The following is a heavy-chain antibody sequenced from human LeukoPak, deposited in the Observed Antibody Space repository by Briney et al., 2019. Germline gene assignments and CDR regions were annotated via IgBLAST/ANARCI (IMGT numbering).Heavy chain of an antibody. Sequence: SVKVSCKASGGTFSRYALSWVRQAPGQGLEWMGGIIPIFGTANYAQKFQGRVTITADESTSTTYMELSSLRSDDTAVYYCAPYCSGGSCYSSWFDPWGQGTLVIVSS. CDR3: APYCSGGSCYSSWFDP. V-gene: IGHV1-69*13. J-gene: IGHJ5*02. CDR1: GGTFSRYA. D-gene: IGHD2-15*01. CDR2: IIPIFGTA.